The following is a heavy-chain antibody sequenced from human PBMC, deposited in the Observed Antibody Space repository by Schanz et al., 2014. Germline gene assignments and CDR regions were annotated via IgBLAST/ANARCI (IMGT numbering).Heavy chain of an antibody. CDR3: ARFLARYQYYGVDV. CDR1: GFTFSDYY. V-gene: IGHV3-11*05. J-gene: IGHJ6*02. Sequence: LQLVESGGDLVKPGGSLRLSCAASGFTFSDYYMAWIRQAPGKGLEWVSHISGSSIHKNYADSVKGRFSISRDNGETSVYLQINSLRVEDTAVYYCARFLARYQYYGVDVWGQGTTVIVSS. D-gene: IGHD3-3*01. CDR2: ISGSSIHK.